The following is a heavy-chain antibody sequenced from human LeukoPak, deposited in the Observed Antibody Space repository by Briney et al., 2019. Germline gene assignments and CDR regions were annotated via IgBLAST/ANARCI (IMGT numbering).Heavy chain of an antibody. CDR2: FYYSGST. Sequence: PSETLSLTCTVSGGSISSYYWSWVRQPPGKGLEWIGYFYYSGSTNYNPSLKSRVTISVDTSKNQFSLKLSSVTAADTAVYYCARQEGIAAARGYMDVWGKGTTVTVSS. J-gene: IGHJ6*03. CDR3: ARQEGIAAARGYMDV. V-gene: IGHV4-59*08. D-gene: IGHD6-13*01. CDR1: GGSISSYY.